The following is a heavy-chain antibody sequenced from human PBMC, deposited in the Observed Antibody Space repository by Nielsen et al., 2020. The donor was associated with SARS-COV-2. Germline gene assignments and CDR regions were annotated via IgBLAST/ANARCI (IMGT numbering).Heavy chain of an antibody. V-gene: IGHV3-23*01. CDR2: MSGSASSA. CDR3: AKDRTEAGTGSYGVDV. J-gene: IGHJ6*02. Sequence: WIRQPPGKGLDWVATMSGSASSAYYAESVKGRFTISRDNSKTTLYLDMTSLSAEDTAVYYCAKDRTEAGTGSYGVDVWGQGTMVTVSS. D-gene: IGHD1-1*01.